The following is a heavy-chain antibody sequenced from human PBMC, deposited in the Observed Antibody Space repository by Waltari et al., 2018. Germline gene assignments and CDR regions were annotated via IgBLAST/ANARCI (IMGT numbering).Heavy chain of an antibody. CDR1: GYTFTGYY. V-gene: IGHV1-2*02. J-gene: IGHJ6*02. CDR2: INPNRGGT. D-gene: IGHD2-2*01. CDR3: ARVSLISFYYYYGMDV. Sequence: QVQLVQSGAEVKKPGASVKVSCKASGYTFTGYYMHWVRRAPGQGLEWMGWINPNRGGTNYAQKFQGRVTMTRETSISTAYMELGRLRSDDTAVYYCARVSLISFYYYYGMDVWGQGTTVTVSS.